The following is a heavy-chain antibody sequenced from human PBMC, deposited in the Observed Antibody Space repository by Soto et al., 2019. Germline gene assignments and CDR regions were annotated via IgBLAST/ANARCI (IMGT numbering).Heavy chain of an antibody. CDR1: GGTFSSYA. V-gene: IGHV1-69*01. Sequence: QVQLVQSGAEVKKPGSSVKVSCKASGGTFSSYAISWVRQAPGQGLEWMGGIIPIFGTANYAQKFQGRVTITADESTSTAYMELSSLRSEATAVYYCARGGKVATSSYYYYGMDVWGQGTTVTVSS. D-gene: IGHD5-12*01. J-gene: IGHJ6*02. CDR2: IIPIFGTA. CDR3: ARGGKVATSSYYYYGMDV.